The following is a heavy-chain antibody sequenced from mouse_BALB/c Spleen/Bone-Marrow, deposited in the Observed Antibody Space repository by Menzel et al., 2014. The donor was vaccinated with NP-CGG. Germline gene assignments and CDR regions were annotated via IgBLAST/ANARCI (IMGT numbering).Heavy chain of an antibody. V-gene: IGHV5-6-3*01. Sequence: EVQGVESGGGLVQPGGSLKLSCAASGFTFSSYGMSWVRQTPDKRLELVATINSNGGSTYYPDSVKGRFTISRDNAKNTLYLQMSSLKSEDTAMYYCAGDNDYDYDGAWFAYWGQGTLVTVSA. CDR1: GFTFSSYG. CDR2: INSNGGST. J-gene: IGHJ3*01. CDR3: AGDNDYDYDGAWFAY. D-gene: IGHD2-4*01.